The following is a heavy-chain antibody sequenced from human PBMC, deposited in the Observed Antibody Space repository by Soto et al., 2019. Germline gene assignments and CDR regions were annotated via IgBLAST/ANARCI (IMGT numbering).Heavy chain of an antibody. J-gene: IGHJ4*02. Sequence: QVQLQESGPGLVKPSQTLSLTCTVSGGSISSSGYYWSWIRQDPGKGLEWIASIAYTGSTYYNPSLTTRVPIPVDTLNPPFSLQLRSVTAADTAVYYCARRGSSYGSEYYFDYWGQGTLVTVSS. D-gene: IGHD5-18*01. CDR1: GGSISSSGYY. CDR2: IAYTGST. V-gene: IGHV4-31*03. CDR3: ARRGSSYGSEYYFDY.